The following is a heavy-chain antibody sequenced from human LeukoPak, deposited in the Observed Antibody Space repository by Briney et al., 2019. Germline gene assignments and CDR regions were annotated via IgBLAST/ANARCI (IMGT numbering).Heavy chain of an antibody. CDR3: AKVFEEMTTTNYYFDY. J-gene: IGHJ4*02. D-gene: IGHD5-24*01. CDR1: GFTFSSYA. CDR2: ISGSGDGT. V-gene: IGHV3-23*01. Sequence: PGGSLRLSCAASGFTFSSYAMSWVRQAPGKGLEWVSAISGSGDGTYYAHSVKGRFTISRDNSKNTLYLQMNILRAEDTAVYYCAKVFEEMTTTNYYFDYWGQGTLVTVSS.